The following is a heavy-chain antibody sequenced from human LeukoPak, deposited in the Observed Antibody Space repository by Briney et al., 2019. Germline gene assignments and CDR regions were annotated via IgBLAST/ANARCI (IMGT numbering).Heavy chain of an antibody. J-gene: IGHJ3*02. V-gene: IGHV3-23*01. CDR2: ISGSGDNT. D-gene: IGHD3/OR15-3a*01. Sequence: GGSLRLSCAASGFTFSDYEMNWVRQTPGKGLEWVSSISGSGDNTYYADSVKGRFTISRDNSKNTLFLQMNSLRAEDTAVYYCAKGVGLALDAFNIWGQGTMVTVSS. CDR3: AKGVGLALDAFNI. CDR1: GFTFSDYE.